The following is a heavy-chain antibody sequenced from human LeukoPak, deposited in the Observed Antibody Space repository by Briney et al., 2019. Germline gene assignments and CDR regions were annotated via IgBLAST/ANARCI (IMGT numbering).Heavy chain of an antibody. CDR3: ARAGPNWDFDY. CDR1: GGSISSGDYY. Sequence: SQALSLTCTVSGGSISSGDYYWSWIRQPPGKGLEWIGYIYYSGSTYYNPSLKSRVTISVDTSKNQFSLKLSSVTAADTAVYYCARAGPNWDFDYWGQGTLVTVSS. J-gene: IGHJ4*02. V-gene: IGHV4-30-4*08. CDR2: IYYSGST. D-gene: IGHD7-27*01.